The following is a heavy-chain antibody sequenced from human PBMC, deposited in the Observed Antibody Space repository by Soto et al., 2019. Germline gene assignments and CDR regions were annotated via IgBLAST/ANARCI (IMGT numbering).Heavy chain of an antibody. D-gene: IGHD6-19*01. J-gene: IGHJ4*02. CDR3: AKVEGRSGWHLPIDY. Sequence: EVQLLESGGGLVQPGGSLRLSCAASGFTFSSYAMSWVRQAPGKGLEWVSAISGSGGSTYYADPVKGRFTISRDNSKNTLYLQMNSLRAEDTAVYYCAKVEGRSGWHLPIDYWGQGTLVTVSS. CDR2: ISGSGGST. V-gene: IGHV3-23*01. CDR1: GFTFSSYA.